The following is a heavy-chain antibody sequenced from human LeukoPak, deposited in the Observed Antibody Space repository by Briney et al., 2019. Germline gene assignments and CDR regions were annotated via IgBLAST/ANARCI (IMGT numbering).Heavy chain of an antibody. Sequence: GASVKVSCKASGGTFSSYDISWVRQAPGQGLEWMGGIIPIFGTANYAQKFQGRVTITADESTSTAYMELSSLRSEDTAVYYCARVTNYYDSSGSNDYWGQGTLVTVSS. J-gene: IGHJ4*02. CDR3: ARVTNYYDSSGSNDY. CDR2: IIPIFGTA. D-gene: IGHD3-22*01. V-gene: IGHV1-69*13. CDR1: GGTFSSYD.